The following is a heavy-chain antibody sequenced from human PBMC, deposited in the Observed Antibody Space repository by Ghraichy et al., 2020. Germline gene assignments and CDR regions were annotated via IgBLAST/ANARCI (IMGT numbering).Heavy chain of an antibody. J-gene: IGHJ4*02. Sequence: GGSLRLSCAVSGFTFSGYWMHWVRQVPGEGLVWVSSIKNDGTVTSYAESVKGRFTISGDNAKNMVYLQMNSLRADDTAVYYCARDALGGTSDYWGQGTLVTVSS. CDR3: ARDALGGTSDY. D-gene: IGHD3-10*01. CDR1: GFTFSGYW. V-gene: IGHV3-74*01. CDR2: IKNDGTVT.